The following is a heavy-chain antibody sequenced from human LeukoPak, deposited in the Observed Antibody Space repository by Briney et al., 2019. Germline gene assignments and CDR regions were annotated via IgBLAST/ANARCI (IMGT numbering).Heavy chain of an antibody. Sequence: QPGGSLRLSCAASGFTFSDHYMDWVRQAPGKGLEWVGRIRNKANSYSTDYAASVKGRFTISRDDSKNSVYLQMNSLKTEDTAVYYCTTEGRNYYDSSGYRDAFDIWGQGTMVTVSS. J-gene: IGHJ3*02. V-gene: IGHV3-72*01. CDR2: IRNKANSYST. D-gene: IGHD3-22*01. CDR3: TTEGRNYYDSSGYRDAFDI. CDR1: GFTFSDHY.